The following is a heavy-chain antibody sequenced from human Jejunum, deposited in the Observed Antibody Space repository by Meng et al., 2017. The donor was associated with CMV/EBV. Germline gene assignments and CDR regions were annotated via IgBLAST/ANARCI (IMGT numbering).Heavy chain of an antibody. CDR2: MHHGGTT. Sequence: SLTCAVSGDSFSSDVWWSWVCQPPGKGLEWIGEMHHGGTTTYNPSLKSRVTISLDESKTEFSLKLSSPTAADTAVYYCGRNGYYSVDYWGQGALVTVSS. V-gene: IGHV4-4*02. CDR1: GDSFSSDVW. J-gene: IGHJ4*02. CDR3: GRNGYYSVDY. D-gene: IGHD3-22*01.